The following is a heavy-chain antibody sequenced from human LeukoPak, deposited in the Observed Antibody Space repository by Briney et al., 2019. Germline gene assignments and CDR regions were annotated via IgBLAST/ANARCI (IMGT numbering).Heavy chain of an antibody. CDR1: GGSISSNNHY. V-gene: IGHV4-39*02. D-gene: IGHD2-2*02. J-gene: IGHJ4*02. CDR2: IAFTGST. Sequence: SETLSLTCAVSGGSISSNNHYWGWIRQPPGKGLEWIGTIAFTGSTYYNPSLKSRVTISVDTSKKQFSLNLTPVTAADTAVYYCAREGFGGLPAAIGTVFDSWGQGTLVTVSS. CDR3: AREGFGGLPAAIGTVFDS.